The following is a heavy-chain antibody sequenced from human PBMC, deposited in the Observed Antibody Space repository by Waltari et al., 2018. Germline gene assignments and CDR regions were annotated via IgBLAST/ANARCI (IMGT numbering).Heavy chain of an antibody. Sequence: EVQLVESGGGLVQPGGSLRLSCAASGFTFSSYWMSWVRQAPGKGLEWVANIKQDGSEKYYVDSVKCRFTISRDNAKNSLYLQMNSLRAEDTAVYYCAREKYDILTGYQMAAFDIWGQGTMVTVSS. CDR2: IKQDGSEK. CDR1: GFTFSSYW. V-gene: IGHV3-7*01. CDR3: AREKYDILTGYQMAAFDI. J-gene: IGHJ3*02. D-gene: IGHD3-9*01.